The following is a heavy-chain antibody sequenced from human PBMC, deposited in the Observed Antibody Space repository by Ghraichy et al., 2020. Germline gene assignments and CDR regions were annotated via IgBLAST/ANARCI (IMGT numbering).Heavy chain of an antibody. Sequence: SETLSLTCDVSGGSISSSNWWSWVRQPPGKGLEWIGEIYHSGYTNYNQSLKSRVTMTLDKSKNQFSLKLSSVTAADTAVYYCARDGSGRRGPSITWFDPWGHGTLVTVSS. J-gene: IGHJ5*02. CDR1: GGSISSSNW. D-gene: IGHD3-3*01. V-gene: IGHV4-4*02. CDR3: ARDGSGRRGPSITWFDP. CDR2: IYHSGYT.